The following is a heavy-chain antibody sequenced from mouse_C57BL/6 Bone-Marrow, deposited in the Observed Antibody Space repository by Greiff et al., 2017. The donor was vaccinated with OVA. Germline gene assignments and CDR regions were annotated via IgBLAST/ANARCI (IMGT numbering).Heavy chain of an antibody. D-gene: IGHD2-2*01. Sequence: QVHVKQPGAELVKPGASVKLSCKASGYTFPSYWMHWVKPRPGRGLELIGRIDPNSGGPKYNEQFNIKATMTVDTPSSTAYMQLSSLTSEDSAVYYCARHYGYAWYFDVWGTGTTVTVSS. CDR2: IDPNSGGP. V-gene: IGHV1-72*01. J-gene: IGHJ1*03. CDR3: ARHYGYAWYFDV. CDR1: GYTFPSYW.